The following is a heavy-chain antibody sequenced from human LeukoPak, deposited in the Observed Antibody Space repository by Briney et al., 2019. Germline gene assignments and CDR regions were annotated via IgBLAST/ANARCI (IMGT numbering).Heavy chain of an antibody. Sequence: GGSLRLSCAASGFTLSSYAMSWVRQAPGKGLEWVSAISGSGGSTYYADSVKGRFTISRDNSKNTLYLQMNSLRAEDTAVYYCASPGPYTAMVANAFDIWGQGTMVTVSS. CDR2: ISGSGGST. CDR3: ASPGPYTAMVANAFDI. D-gene: IGHD5-18*01. J-gene: IGHJ3*02. V-gene: IGHV3-23*01. CDR1: GFTLSSYA.